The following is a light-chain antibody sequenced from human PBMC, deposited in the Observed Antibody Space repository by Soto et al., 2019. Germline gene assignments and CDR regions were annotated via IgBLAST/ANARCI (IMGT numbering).Light chain of an antibody. CDR2: AAS. V-gene: IGKV1-39*02. CDR1: QSIFNF. Sequence: DIQMTQSPSSLSASVGDRVTISCRASQSIFNFLNWYQQKPGKAPKVLIYAASSLQSGVPARFSGSGSGTEFTLTITRLEPEDFAMYYCQRYDSLRTFGQGTKVEF. J-gene: IGKJ1*01. CDR3: QRYDSLRT.